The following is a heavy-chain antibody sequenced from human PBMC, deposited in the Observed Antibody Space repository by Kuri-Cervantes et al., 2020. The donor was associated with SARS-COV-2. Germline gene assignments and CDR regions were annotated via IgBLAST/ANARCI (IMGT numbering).Heavy chain of an antibody. J-gene: IGHJ4*02. V-gene: IGHV4-38-2*02. CDR3: ARDPTGLQYYFDY. D-gene: IGHD4-11*01. CDR1: GGSISGYY. CDR2: IYHSGST. Sequence: SETLSLTCTVSGGSISGYYWGWIRQPPGKGLEWIGSIYHSGSTYYNPSLKSRVTISVDTSKNQFSLKLSSVTAADTAVYYCARDPTGLQYYFDYWGQGTLVTVSS.